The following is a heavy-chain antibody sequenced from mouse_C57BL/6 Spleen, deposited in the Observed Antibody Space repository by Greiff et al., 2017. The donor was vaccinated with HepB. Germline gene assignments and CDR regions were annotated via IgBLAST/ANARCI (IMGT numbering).Heavy chain of an antibody. CDR3: AREYDFYYAMDY. D-gene: IGHD2-4*01. J-gene: IGHJ4*01. CDR1: GFTFTDYY. Sequence: EVQVVESGGGLVQPGGSLSLSCAASGFTFTDYYMSWVRQPPGKALEWLGFIRNKANGYTTEYSASVKGRFIISRDNSQSILYLQMNALRAEDSATYYCAREYDFYYAMDYWGQGTSVTVSS. CDR2: IRNKANGYTT. V-gene: IGHV7-3*01.